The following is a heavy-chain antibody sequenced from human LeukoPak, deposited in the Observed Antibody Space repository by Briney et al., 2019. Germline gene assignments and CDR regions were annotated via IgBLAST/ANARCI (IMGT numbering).Heavy chain of an antibody. D-gene: IGHD2-21*02. CDR1: GDSVSSNSAA. CDR2: TYYRSKWYN. Sequence: SQTLSLTCAISGDSVSSNSAAWNWIRQSPSRGLEWLVRTYYRSKWYNDYAVSVKSRITINPDTSKNQFSLQLNSVTPEDTAVYYCAREAAYCGGDCSSFPYYFDYWGQGTLVTVSS. V-gene: IGHV6-1*01. CDR3: AREAAYCGGDCSSFPYYFDY. J-gene: IGHJ4*02.